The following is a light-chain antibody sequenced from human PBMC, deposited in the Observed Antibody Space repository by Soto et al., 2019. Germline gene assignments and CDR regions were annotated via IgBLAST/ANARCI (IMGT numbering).Light chain of an antibody. CDR3: XSYAGTSTHTV. Sequence: QSALTXPXSVSGSPGXXXXIXCTGTSSDVGSYKLVSWYQQHPGKAPKLXISEVSKRPSGISDRFSGSKSGXXXXXXXSGXXXXDEADXYXXSYAGTSTHTVF. J-gene: IGLJ7*01. V-gene: IGLV2-23*02. CDR1: SSDVGSYKL. CDR2: EVS.